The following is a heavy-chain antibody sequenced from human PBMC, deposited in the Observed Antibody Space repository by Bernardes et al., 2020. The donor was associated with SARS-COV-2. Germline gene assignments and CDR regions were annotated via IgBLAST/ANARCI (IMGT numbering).Heavy chain of an antibody. J-gene: IGHJ6*02. CDR1: GYTFTSYG. Sequence: ASTKAYCKASGYTFTSYGISWVRQAPGQGLEWMGWISAYNGNTNYAQKLQGRVTMTTDTSTSTAYMELRSLRSDDTAVYYCARDSGQQLGYYYGMDVWGQGTTVTGSS. CDR3: ARDSGQQLGYYYGMDV. D-gene: IGHD6-13*01. V-gene: IGHV1-18*01. CDR2: ISAYNGNT.